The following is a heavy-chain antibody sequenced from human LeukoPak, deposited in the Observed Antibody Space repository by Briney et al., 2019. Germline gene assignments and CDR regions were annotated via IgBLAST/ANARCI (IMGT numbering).Heavy chain of an antibody. V-gene: IGHV4-59*01. D-gene: IGHD6-19*01. Sequence: SETLSLTCTVSGGSISSYYWSWIRQPPGKGLEWIGYIYYSGSTNYNPSLKSRVTISVDTSKNQFSLKLSSVTAADTAVYYCARAASGWYGDYWGQGTLATVSS. J-gene: IGHJ4*02. CDR1: GGSISSYY. CDR2: IYYSGST. CDR3: ARAASGWYGDY.